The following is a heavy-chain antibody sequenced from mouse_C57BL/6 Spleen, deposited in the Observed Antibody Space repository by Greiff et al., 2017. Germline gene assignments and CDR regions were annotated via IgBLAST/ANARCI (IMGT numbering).Heavy chain of an antibody. Sequence: VQLQESGPELVKPGASVKISCKASGYAFSSSWMNWVKQRPGKGLEWIGRIYPGDGDTNYNGKFKGKATLTADKSSSTAYMQLSSLTAEDSAVYVCARAGNYGDMDDWGTGTSVTVSS. CDR3: ARAGNYGDMDD. D-gene: IGHD2-14*01. CDR2: IYPGDGDT. V-gene: IGHV1-82*01. J-gene: IGHJ4*01. CDR1: GYAFSSSW.